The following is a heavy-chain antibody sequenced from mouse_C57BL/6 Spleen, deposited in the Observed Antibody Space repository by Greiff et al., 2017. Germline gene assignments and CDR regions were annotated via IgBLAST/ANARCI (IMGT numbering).Heavy chain of an antibody. CDR3: ARRGNWDYFGY. D-gene: IGHD4-1*01. CDR1: GYTFTDYY. V-gene: IGHV1-19*01. Sequence: EVQLQESGPVLVKPGASVKMSCKASGYTFTDYYMNWVKQSPGKSLEWIGVINPYNGGTSYNQKFKGKATVTVDKSSSTAYMELNSLTSEVSAVYYCARRGNWDYFGYWGQGTTLTVSS. J-gene: IGHJ2*01. CDR2: INPYNGGT.